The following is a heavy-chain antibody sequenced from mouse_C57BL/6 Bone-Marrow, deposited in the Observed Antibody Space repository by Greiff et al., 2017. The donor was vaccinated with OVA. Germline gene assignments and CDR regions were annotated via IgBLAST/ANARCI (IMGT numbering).Heavy chain of an antibody. V-gene: IGHV14-4*01. D-gene: IGHD1-1*01. CDR3: TTWLLRSY. CDR2: IDPENGDT. J-gene: IGHJ3*01. CDR1: GFNIKDDY. Sequence: VHVKQSGAELVRPGASVKLSCTASGFNIKDDYMHWVKQRPEQGLEWIGWIDPENGDTEYASKFQGKATITADTSSNTACLQLSSLTSEDTAVYYCTTWLLRSYWGQGTLVTVSA.